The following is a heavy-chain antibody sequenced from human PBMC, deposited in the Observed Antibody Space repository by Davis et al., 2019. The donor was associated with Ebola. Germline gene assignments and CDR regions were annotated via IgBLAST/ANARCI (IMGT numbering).Heavy chain of an antibody. V-gene: IGHV1-2*04. D-gene: IGHD5/OR15-5a*01. CDR1: GGTFSSYA. Sequence: ASVKVSCKASGGTFSSYAISWVRQAPGQGLEWMGWINPNSGGTNYAQKFQGWVTMTRDTSISTAYMELCRLRSDDTAVYYCARYIYEADAFDIWGQGTMVTVSS. CDR2: INPNSGGT. J-gene: IGHJ3*02. CDR3: ARYIYEADAFDI.